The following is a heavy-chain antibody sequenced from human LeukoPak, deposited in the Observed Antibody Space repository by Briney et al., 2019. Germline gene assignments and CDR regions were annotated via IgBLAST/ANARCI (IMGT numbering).Heavy chain of an antibody. CDR3: AKDLYSSTSTKGFDP. J-gene: IGHJ5*02. CDR2: IRYDGSNK. Sequence: GGSLRLSCAASGFTFSNYGMHWVRQAPGKGLEWVAFIRYDGSNKYYADSVKGRFTISRDNSKSTLYLQMDSLRPEGTAVYYCAKDLYSSTSTKGFDPWGQGTLVTVSS. D-gene: IGHD6-13*01. V-gene: IGHV3-30*02. CDR1: GFTFSNYG.